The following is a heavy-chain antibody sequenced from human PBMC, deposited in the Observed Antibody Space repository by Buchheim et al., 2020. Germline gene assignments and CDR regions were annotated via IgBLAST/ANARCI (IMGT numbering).Heavy chain of an antibody. V-gene: IGHV1-2*04. CDR3: ARSGSSVGYYYYYRAV. J-gene: IGHJ6*03. CDR2: INPNSGGT. CDR1: GYTFTGYY. D-gene: IGHD3-10*01. Sequence: QVQLVQSGAEVKKPGASVKVSCKASGYTFTGYYMHWVRQAPGQGLEWMGWINPNSGGTNYEQKFQGWVTMTRDTSISTAYMELSRLRSDDTAVYYCARSGSSVGYYYYYRAVWGKGTT.